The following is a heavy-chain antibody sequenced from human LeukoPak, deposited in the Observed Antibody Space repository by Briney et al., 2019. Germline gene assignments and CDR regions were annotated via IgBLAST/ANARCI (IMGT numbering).Heavy chain of an antibody. CDR3: AKSIKYQTRYSSGWLFDY. D-gene: IGHD6-19*01. V-gene: IGHV3-43*02. J-gene: IGHJ4*02. CDR2: ISGDGGRT. Sequence: GGSLRLSCAASGFTFDDYAMHWVRQAPGKGLEWVSLISGDGGRTYYADSVKGRFTISRDNSKNSLYLQMNSLRTEDTALYYCAKSIKYQTRYSSGWLFDYWGQGTLVTVSS. CDR1: GFTFDDYA.